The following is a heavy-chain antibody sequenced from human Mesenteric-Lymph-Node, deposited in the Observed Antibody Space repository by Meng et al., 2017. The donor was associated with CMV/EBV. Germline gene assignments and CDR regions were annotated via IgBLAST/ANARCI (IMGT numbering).Heavy chain of an antibody. V-gene: IGHV3-11*04. J-gene: IGHJ4*02. Sequence: GESLKISCAASGFTFSDYYMSWIRQAPGKGLEWVSYISSSGSTIYYADSVKGRFTISRDNAKNSLYLQMNSLRAEDTAVYYCARVIAARPELYSWGQGTLVTVSS. D-gene: IGHD6-6*01. CDR1: GFTFSDYY. CDR2: ISSSGSTI. CDR3: ARVIAARPELYS.